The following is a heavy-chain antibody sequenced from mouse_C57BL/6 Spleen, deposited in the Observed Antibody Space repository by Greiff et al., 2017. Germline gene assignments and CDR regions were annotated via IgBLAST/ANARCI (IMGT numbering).Heavy chain of an antibody. J-gene: IGHJ3*01. CDR3: ARSYYGNSLFAY. D-gene: IGHD2-10*01. CDR2: INPNNGGT. Sequence: EVQLQQSGPELVKPGASVKISCKASGYTFTDYYMNWVKQSHGKSLEWIGDINPNNGGTSYNQKFKGKATLTVDKSSSTAYMELRSLTSEDSAVYYCARSYYGNSLFAYWGQGTLVTVSA. V-gene: IGHV1-26*01. CDR1: GYTFTDYY.